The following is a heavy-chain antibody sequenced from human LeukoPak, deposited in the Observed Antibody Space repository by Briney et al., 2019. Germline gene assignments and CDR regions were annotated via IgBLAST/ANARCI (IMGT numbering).Heavy chain of an antibody. CDR2: ISAYNGNT. Sequence: ASAKVSCKASGYTFTSYGISWVRQAPGQGLEWMGWISAYNGNTNYAQKLQGRVTMTTDTSTSTAYMELRSLRSDDTAVYYCATRRYSSSWYGGDAFDIWGQGTMVTVSS. CDR1: GYTFTSYG. CDR3: ATRRYSSSWYGGDAFDI. V-gene: IGHV1-18*01. J-gene: IGHJ3*02. D-gene: IGHD6-13*01.